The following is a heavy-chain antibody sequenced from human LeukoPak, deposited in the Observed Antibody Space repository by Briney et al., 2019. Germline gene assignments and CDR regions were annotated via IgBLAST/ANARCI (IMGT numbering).Heavy chain of an antibody. D-gene: IGHD3-10*01. CDR2: IYTSGST. CDR3: ARESYSGSGSYYNAHDY. V-gene: IGHV4-4*07. CDR1: GGSISSYY. Sequence: PSETLSLTCTVSGGSISSYYLSWIRQPAGKGLEWIGRIYTSGSTNYNPALKSRVTMSVDTSKNQFSLKLSSVTAADTAVYYCARESYSGSGSYYNAHDYWGQGTLVTVSS. J-gene: IGHJ4*02.